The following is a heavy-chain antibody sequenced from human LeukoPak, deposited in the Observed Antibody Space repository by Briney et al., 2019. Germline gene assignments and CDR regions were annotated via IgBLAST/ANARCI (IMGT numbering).Heavy chain of an antibody. D-gene: IGHD3-22*01. CDR2: IYYSGST. J-gene: IGHJ3*02. Sequence: SETLSLTCTASGVSISSTTYYWGWVRQPPGKGLEWIGYIYYSGSTYYNPSLKSRVTISVDTSKNQFSLKLSSVTAADTAVYYCARDPPYYDSSENAFDIWGQGTMVTVSS. V-gene: IGHV4-39*07. CDR3: ARDPPYYDSSENAFDI. CDR1: GVSISSTTYY.